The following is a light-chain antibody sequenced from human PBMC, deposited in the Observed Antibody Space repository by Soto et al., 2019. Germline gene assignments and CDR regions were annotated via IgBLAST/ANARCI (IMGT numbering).Light chain of an antibody. Sequence: QSVLTQPRSVSGSPGQSVTISCTGTSSDVGGYNCVSWYQQHPGKAPQLIIYDVTQRPSGVPDRLSGSKSGNTASLSISGLQAEDEADYYCCSHSASYTFVFGTGTKLTVL. J-gene: IGLJ1*01. CDR2: DVT. V-gene: IGLV2-11*01. CDR3: CSHSASYTFV. CDR1: SSDVGGYNC.